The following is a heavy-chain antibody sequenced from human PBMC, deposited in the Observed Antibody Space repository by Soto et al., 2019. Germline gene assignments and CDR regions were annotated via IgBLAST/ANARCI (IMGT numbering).Heavy chain of an antibody. CDR1: GYSFTSYA. V-gene: IGHV1-3*01. CDR2: INGGDGIT. J-gene: IGHJ4*02. Sequence: QVHLVQSGAELKAPGASVRISCAASGYSFTSYAIHWLRQAPGQRLEWMGWINGGDGITDSPQKFQSRVTITRDTSARTASVELRSLSPEDTAVYYCVTAISATTFDHWGQGTLVTVSS. CDR3: VTAISATTFDH.